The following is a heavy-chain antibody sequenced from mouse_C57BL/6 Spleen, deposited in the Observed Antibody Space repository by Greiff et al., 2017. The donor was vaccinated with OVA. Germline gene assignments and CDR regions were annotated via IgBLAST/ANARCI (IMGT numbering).Heavy chain of an antibody. CDR3: AREERNSYYFGY. Sequence: QVQLQQPGAELVKPGASVKLSCKASGYTFTSYWITWVKQRPGQGLEWIGDIYPGSGSTNYNEKFKSKATLTVDTSSSTAYMQLSSLTSEDSAVYYCAREERNSYYFGYWGQGTTLTVSS. CDR2: IYPGSGST. V-gene: IGHV1-55*01. CDR1: GYTFTSYW. J-gene: IGHJ2*01.